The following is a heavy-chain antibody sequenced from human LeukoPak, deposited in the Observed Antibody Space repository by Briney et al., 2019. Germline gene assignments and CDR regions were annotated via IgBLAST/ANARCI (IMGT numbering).Heavy chain of an antibody. D-gene: IGHD1-1*01. V-gene: IGHV3-7*01. CDR3: ARDQPDPAGTGPRFDY. J-gene: IGHJ4*02. CDR2: IKPDGSVK. CDR1: GITFSSSW. Sequence: GGSLRLSCVASGITFSSSWMSWVRQAPGKGLEWVANIKPDGSVKYYADLVKGRFTVSRDNAENSLYLQMNSLRTEDTAVYYCARDQPDPAGTGPRFDYWGQGSLVTVSS.